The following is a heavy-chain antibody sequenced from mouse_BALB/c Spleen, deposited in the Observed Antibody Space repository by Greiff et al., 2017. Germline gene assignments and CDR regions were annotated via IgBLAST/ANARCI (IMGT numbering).Heavy chain of an antibody. CDR3: ARRRGDWYFDV. Sequence: QVTLKESGPGILQPSQTLSLTCSFSGFSLSTSGMGVSWIRQPSGKGLEWLAHIYWDDDKRYNPSLKSRLTISKDTSRNQVFLKITSVDTADTATYYCARRRGDWYFDVWGAGTTVTVSS. V-gene: IGHV8-12*01. CDR1: GFSLSTSGMG. CDR2: IYWDDDK. J-gene: IGHJ1*01.